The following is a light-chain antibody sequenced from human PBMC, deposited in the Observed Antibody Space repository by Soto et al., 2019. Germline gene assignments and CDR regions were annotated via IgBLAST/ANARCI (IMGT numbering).Light chain of an antibody. CDR2: DAS. CDR3: QQYNSYWT. CDR1: QGISGW. Sequence: DIRMAQSPSTLSSSLGDRVTIACRAIQGISGWLAWYQQKPGKAPKLLIYDASSLESGVPSRFSGSGSGTEFTLTISSLRPDDFATYYCQQYNSYWTFGQGTKVDIK. V-gene: IGKV1-5*01. J-gene: IGKJ1*01.